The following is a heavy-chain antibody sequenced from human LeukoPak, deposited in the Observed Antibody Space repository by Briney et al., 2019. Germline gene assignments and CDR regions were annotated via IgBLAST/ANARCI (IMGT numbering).Heavy chain of an antibody. J-gene: IGHJ4*02. CDR3: ARETVGATPNFDY. D-gene: IGHD1-26*01. CDR1: GYTFTSYG. V-gene: IGHV1-2*02. CDR2: INPNSGGT. Sequence: ASVKVSRKASGYTFTSYGISWVRQAPGQGLEWMGWINPNSGGTNYAQKFQGRVTMTRDTSISTAYMELSRLRSDDTAVYYCARETVGATPNFDYWGQGTLVTVSS.